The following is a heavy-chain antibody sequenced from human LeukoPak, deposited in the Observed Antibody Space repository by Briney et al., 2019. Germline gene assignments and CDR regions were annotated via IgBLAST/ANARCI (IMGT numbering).Heavy chain of an antibody. Sequence: SETLSLTCTVSGGSISSGDYYWSWIRQPPGTGLEWIGYIYYSGSTYYNPSLKSRVTISVDTSKNQFSLKLSSVTAADTAVYYCARNRYSSSWYEAFDIWGQGTMVTVSS. CDR2: IYYSGST. CDR3: ARNRYSSSWYEAFDI. V-gene: IGHV4-30-4*08. J-gene: IGHJ3*02. D-gene: IGHD6-13*01. CDR1: GGSISSGDYY.